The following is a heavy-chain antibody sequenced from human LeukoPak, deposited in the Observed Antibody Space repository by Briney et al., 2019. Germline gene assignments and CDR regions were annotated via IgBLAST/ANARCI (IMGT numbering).Heavy chain of an antibody. CDR1: GGTFSSYA. J-gene: IGHJ4*02. V-gene: IGHV1-69*13. D-gene: IGHD4-17*01. Sequence: GASVKVSCKASGGTFSSYAISWVRQAPGQGLEWMGGIIPIFGTANYAQKFQGRVTITADESTSTAYMELSSLRSEDTAVYYCARGDYGDYVLEYWGQGTLATVSS. CDR2: IIPIFGTA. CDR3: ARGDYGDYVLEY.